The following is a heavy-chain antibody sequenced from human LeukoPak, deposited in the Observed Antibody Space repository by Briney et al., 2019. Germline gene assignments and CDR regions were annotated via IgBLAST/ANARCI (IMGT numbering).Heavy chain of an antibody. CDR1: GFTFSNYG. D-gene: IGHD5-12*01. CDR3: AKGYSGYDYAFDI. V-gene: IGHV3-30*18. Sequence: GGSLRLSCAASGFTFSNYGMHWVRQAPGKGLDWVAVISHDGSTEYYADSVKGRFTISRDNSKNTMYLQMNSLRAEDTAVYYCAKGYSGYDYAFDIWGQGTMVTVSS. CDR2: ISHDGSTE. J-gene: IGHJ3*02.